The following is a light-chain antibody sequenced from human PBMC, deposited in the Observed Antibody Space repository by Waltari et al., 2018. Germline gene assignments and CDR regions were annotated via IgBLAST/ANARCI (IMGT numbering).Light chain of an antibody. CDR2: SDN. CDR1: SPNIRGHP. J-gene: IGLJ3*02. V-gene: IGLV1-47*01. CDR3: AAWDDSLSGRV. Sequence: QSVLTQPPSASGTPGQRVTVPCSGSSPNIRGHPVSWFQQLPGTAPKVLIYSDNQRPSGIPDRFSGSKSGTSASLAISGLRSEDEADYYCAAWDDSLSGRVFGGGTKLTVL.